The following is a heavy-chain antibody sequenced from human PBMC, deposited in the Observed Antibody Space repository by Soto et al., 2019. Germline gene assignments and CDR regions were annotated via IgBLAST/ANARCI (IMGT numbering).Heavy chain of an antibody. CDR3: ARGRGSTGYLGREHYFDY. Sequence: EVQVVESGGGLVQPGGSLRLSCAASGFSVTNNYMNWVRQAPGKGLEWVSIIDIGGNTYYADSVKDRFTISRDNSRNTLYLHRASLRAEATAVYYGARGRGSTGYLGREHYFDYWGQGTLVTVSP. D-gene: IGHD2-2*01. V-gene: IGHV3-66*01. J-gene: IGHJ4*02. CDR2: IDIGGNT. CDR1: GFSVTNNY.